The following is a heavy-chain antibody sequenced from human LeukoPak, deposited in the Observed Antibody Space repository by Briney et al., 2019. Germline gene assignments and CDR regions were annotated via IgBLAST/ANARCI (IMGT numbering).Heavy chain of an antibody. CDR2: INPSGGST. J-gene: IGHJ5*02. V-gene: IGHV1-46*01. CDR1: GYTFTSYY. D-gene: IGHD3-10*01. Sequence: ASVKVSCKASGYTFTSYYMHWVRQAPGQGLEWMGIINPSGGSTSYAQKFQGRVTMTRDTSTSTVYMELSSLRSEDTAVYYCARAGREGSGSYTNWFDPWGQGTLVTVSS. CDR3: ARAGREGSGSYTNWFDP.